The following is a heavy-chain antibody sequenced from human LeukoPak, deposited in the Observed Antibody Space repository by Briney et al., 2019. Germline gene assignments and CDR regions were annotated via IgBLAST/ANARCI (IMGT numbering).Heavy chain of an antibody. Sequence: GASVKVSCKASGGTFSNYAISWVRQAPGQGLEWMGRIIPIFGTANYAQKFQGRVTITTDESTSTAYMELSSLRSEDTAVYYCASSRDGYNFDYWGQGTLVTVSS. CDR3: ASSRDGYNFDY. CDR1: GGTFSNYA. CDR2: IIPIFGTA. D-gene: IGHD5-24*01. V-gene: IGHV1-69*05. J-gene: IGHJ4*02.